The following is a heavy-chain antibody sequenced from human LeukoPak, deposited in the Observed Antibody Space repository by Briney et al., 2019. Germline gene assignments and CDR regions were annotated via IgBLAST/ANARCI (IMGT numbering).Heavy chain of an antibody. CDR3: ARVRSELQSYYYGMDV. D-gene: IGHD4-11*01. J-gene: IGHJ6*02. CDR1: GYAFTSYD. V-gene: IGHV1-8*01. CDR2: MNPNSGNT. Sequence: ASVKVSCKASGYAFTSYDINWVRQAAGQGLEWMGWMNPNSGNTGYAQKFQGRVTMTRNTSISTAYMELRSLRSDDTAVYYCARVRSELQSYYYGMDVWGQGTTVTVSS.